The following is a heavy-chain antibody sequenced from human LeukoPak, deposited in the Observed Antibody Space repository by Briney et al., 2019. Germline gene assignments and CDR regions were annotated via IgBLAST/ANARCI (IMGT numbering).Heavy chain of an antibody. CDR2: INSDGSST. CDR1: GFTFSSYW. J-gene: IGHJ4*02. D-gene: IGHD6-19*01. V-gene: IGHV3-74*01. Sequence: PGGSLRLSCAASGFTFSSYWMHWVRQAPGKGLVWVSRINSDGSSTSYADSVKGRFTISRDNAKNTLYLQMNSLRAEDTAVYYCAREVQWLVAAHFDYWGQGTLVTVSS. CDR3: AREVQWLVAAHFDY.